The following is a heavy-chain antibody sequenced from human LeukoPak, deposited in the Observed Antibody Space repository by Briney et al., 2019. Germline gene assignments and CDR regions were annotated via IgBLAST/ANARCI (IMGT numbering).Heavy chain of an antibody. CDR1: GFTVSSNY. CDR2: IYSGGST. CDR3: ARAGDGYGYYFDY. V-gene: IGHV3-66*01. J-gene: IGHJ4*02. Sequence: GGSLRLSCAASGFTVSSNYMTWVRKAPGKGLEWVSVIYSGGSTYYADSVKGRFTISRDNSKNTLYLQMNSLRAEDTAVYYCARAGDGYGYYFDYWGQGTLVTVSS. D-gene: IGHD5-24*01.